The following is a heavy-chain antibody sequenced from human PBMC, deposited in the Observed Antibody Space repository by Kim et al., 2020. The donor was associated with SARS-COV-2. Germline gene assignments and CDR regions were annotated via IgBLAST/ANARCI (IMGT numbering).Heavy chain of an antibody. D-gene: IGHD3-22*01. J-gene: IGHJ4*02. Sequence: NYNPSLKSRVTISVDTSKNQFSLKLSSVTAADTAVYYWARVPYATSSLDYWAREPWSPSPQ. CDR3: ARVPYATSSLDY. V-gene: IGHV4-59*01.